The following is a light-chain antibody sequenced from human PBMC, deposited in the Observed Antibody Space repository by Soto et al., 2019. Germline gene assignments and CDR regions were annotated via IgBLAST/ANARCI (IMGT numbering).Light chain of an antibody. J-gene: IGKJ1*01. Sequence: DIQLTQSPSSLSASVGDRVTITCRASQSISSYLNWYQQKPGKAPKLLIYAASSLQSVLPSRFSGTGSVTDFTLTISSLQPEDFPNYYCQAGYSTPWTFGKGTKVYIK. CDR1: QSISSY. CDR2: AAS. CDR3: QAGYSTPWT. V-gene: IGKV1-39*01.